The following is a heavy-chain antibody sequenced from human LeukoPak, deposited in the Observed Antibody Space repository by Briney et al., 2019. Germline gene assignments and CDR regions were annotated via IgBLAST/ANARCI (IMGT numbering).Heavy chain of an antibody. Sequence: GGSLRLSCAASGFTFSSYAMSWVRQAPGKGLEWDSAISGSGGSTYYADSVKGRFTVSRDDSKDTLYLQMNSLRAEDTAVYYCAKEGCTSATCYANCWGQRTLVTVSS. CDR3: AKEGCTSATCYANC. CDR2: ISGSGGST. J-gene: IGHJ4*02. D-gene: IGHD2-2*01. V-gene: IGHV3-23*01. CDR1: GFTFSSYA.